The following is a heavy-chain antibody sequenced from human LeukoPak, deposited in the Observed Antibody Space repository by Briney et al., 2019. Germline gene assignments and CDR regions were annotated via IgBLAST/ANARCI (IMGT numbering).Heavy chain of an antibody. CDR1: GGSISSGGYY. Sequence: SETLSLTCTVSGGSISSGGYYWSWIRQHPGKGLEWIGYIYYSGSTYYNPSLKSRVTISVDTSKNQFSLKLSSVAAADTAVYYCTRAEAVVENWFDPWGQGTLVTVSS. D-gene: IGHD6-19*01. V-gene: IGHV4-31*03. CDR2: IYYSGST. CDR3: TRAEAVVENWFDP. J-gene: IGHJ5*02.